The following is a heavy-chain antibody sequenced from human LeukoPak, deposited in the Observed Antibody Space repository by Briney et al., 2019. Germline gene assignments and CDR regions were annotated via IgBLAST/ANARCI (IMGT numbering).Heavy chain of an antibody. D-gene: IGHD6-19*01. V-gene: IGHV4-4*02. CDR3: ARSSGYSSGWPNAFDI. J-gene: IGHJ3*02. CDR2: IYHSGST. CDR1: GGSISSSNW. Sequence: SETLSLTCAVSGGSISSSNWWSWVRQPPGKGLEWIGEIYHSGSTNCNPSLKSRVTISVDKSKNQFSLKLSSVTAADTAVYYCARSSGYSSGWPNAFDIWGQGTMVTVSS.